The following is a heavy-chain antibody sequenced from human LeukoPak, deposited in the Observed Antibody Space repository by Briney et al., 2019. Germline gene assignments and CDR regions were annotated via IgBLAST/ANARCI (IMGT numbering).Heavy chain of an antibody. Sequence: SETLSLTCTVSGGSISSSSYYWDWIRQPPGKGLEWIGSIYYSGSTYYNPSLKSRVTISVDTSKNQFSLKLSSVTAADTAVYYCARRGIGFDYWGQGTLVTVSS. CDR1: GGSISSSSYY. CDR2: IYYSGST. CDR3: ARRGIGFDY. J-gene: IGHJ4*02. D-gene: IGHD3-16*02. V-gene: IGHV4-39*01.